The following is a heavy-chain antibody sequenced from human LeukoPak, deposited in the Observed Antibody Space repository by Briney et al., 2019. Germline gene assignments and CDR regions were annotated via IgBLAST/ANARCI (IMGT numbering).Heavy chain of an antibody. Sequence: PSETLSLTCTVSGGSISSGSYYWSWVRQPAGKGLEWIGRIYSSGSTNYNPSLKSRVTISVDTSKNQFSLNLSSVTAADTAVYYCAGGSYYDFWSGYHYWGQGTLVTVSS. D-gene: IGHD3-3*01. V-gene: IGHV4-61*02. J-gene: IGHJ4*02. CDR1: GGSISSGSYY. CDR2: IYSSGST. CDR3: AGGSYYDFWSGYHY.